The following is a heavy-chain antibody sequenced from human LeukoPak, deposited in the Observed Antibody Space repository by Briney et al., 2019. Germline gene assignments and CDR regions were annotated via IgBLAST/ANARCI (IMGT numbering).Heavy chain of an antibody. V-gene: IGHV4-34*01. CDR2: INHSGST. CDR1: GGSFSGYY. Sequence: PSETLSLTCAVYGGSFSGYYWSWIRQPPGKGLEWIGEINHSGSTNYNPSLKSRVTISVDTSKNQFSLKLSSVTAADTAAYYCARDMYYDSSGYYLNWFDPWGQGTLVTVSS. D-gene: IGHD3-22*01. CDR3: ARDMYYDSSGYYLNWFDP. J-gene: IGHJ5*02.